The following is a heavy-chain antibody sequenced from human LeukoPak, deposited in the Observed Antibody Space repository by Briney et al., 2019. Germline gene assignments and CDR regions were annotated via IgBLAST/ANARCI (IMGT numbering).Heavy chain of an antibody. V-gene: IGHV4-39*01. J-gene: IGHJ4*02. Sequence: SETLSPSCTVSGGSISAIVDTRGSIRQPPGKGLEWIGSIYYSGSTYYNPSLKSRVTISVDTSKNQFSLTLSSVTAADTAVYYYARVGATAIVHFYPWGQGTLVTVSS. CDR3: ARVGATAIVHFYP. CDR1: GGSISAIVDT. D-gene: IGHD2-8*01. CDR2: IYYSGST.